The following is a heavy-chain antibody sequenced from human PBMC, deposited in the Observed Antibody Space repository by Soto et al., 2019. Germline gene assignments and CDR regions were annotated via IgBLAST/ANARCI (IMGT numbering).Heavy chain of an antibody. CDR1: GGSISSGDYY. CDR2: IYYSGST. CDR3: ARVASQYYYDSSGYYPIDY. V-gene: IGHV4-30-4*01. Sequence: QVQLQESGPGLVKPSQTLSLTCTVSGGSISSGDYYWSWIRQPPGKGLEWIGYIYYSGSTYYNPSLKSRVTISVDTSKNQSSLKLSSVTAADTAVYYCARVASQYYYDSSGYYPIDYWGQGTLVTVSS. J-gene: IGHJ4*02. D-gene: IGHD3-22*01.